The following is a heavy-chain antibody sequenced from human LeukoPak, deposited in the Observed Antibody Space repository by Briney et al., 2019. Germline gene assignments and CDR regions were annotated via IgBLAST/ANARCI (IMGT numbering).Heavy chain of an antibody. D-gene: IGHD3-10*01. Sequence: ASVKVSCKASGYTFTGYYMHWVRQAPGQGLEWMGWINPNSGGTNYAQKFQGRVTMTRDTSISTAYMELSRLRSEDTAVYYCARGLETLWFGESPKFDPWGQGTLVTVSS. CDR2: INPNSGGT. CDR1: GYTFTGYY. V-gene: IGHV1-2*02. CDR3: ARGLETLWFGESPKFDP. J-gene: IGHJ5*02.